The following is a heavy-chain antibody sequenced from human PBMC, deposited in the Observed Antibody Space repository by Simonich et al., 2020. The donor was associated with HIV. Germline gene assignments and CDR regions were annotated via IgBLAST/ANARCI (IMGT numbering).Heavy chain of an antibody. CDR2: INHSGST. D-gene: IGHD1-1*01. J-gene: IGHJ6*02. CDR1: GGSFSGYY. Sequence: QVQLQQWGAGLLKPSETLSLTCAVYGGSFSGYYWSWIRQPPGKGLEWIGEINHSGSTNYNPSLKVRVTISVDTSKNQFSLKLSSVTAADTAVYSCARGIPRNYYYFYYMDVWGQGTLVTVSS. V-gene: IGHV4-34*01. CDR3: ARGIPRNYYYFYYMDV.